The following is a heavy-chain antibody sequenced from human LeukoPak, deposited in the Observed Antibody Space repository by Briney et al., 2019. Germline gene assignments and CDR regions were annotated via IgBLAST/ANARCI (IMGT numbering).Heavy chain of an antibody. J-gene: IGHJ4*02. CDR2: IIPILGIA. CDR3: ARDRLLWFGEVNHTFDY. D-gene: IGHD3-10*01. V-gene: IGHV1-69*04. CDR1: GGTFSSYA. Sequence: ASVKVSCKASGGTFSSYAISWVRQAPGQGLEWMGRIIPILGIANYAQKFQGRVTITADKSTSTAYMELSSLRSEDTAVYYCARDRLLWFGEVNHTFDYWGQGTLVTVSS.